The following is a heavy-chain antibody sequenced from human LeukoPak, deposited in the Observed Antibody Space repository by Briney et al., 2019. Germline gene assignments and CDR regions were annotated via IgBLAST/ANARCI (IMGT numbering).Heavy chain of an antibody. D-gene: IGHD3-3*01. Sequence: SETLSLTCTVSGGSISSYYWSWIRQPPGKGLEWIGYIYYSGSTNYNPSLKCRVTISVDTSKNQFSLRLSSVTAADTAVYYCARDNVEYYDFWSGPYGMDVWGQGTTVTVSS. CDR2: IYYSGST. J-gene: IGHJ6*02. V-gene: IGHV4-59*01. CDR3: ARDNVEYYDFWSGPYGMDV. CDR1: GGSISSYY.